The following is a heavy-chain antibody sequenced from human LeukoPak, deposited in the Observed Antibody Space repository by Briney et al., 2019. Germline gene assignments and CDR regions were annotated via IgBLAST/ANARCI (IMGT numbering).Heavy chain of an antibody. CDR2: ISSSSSTI. J-gene: IGHJ6*03. CDR3: ARSFSDFWNGYHYYYYYYMDV. CDR1: GFTFSNYS. V-gene: IGHV3-48*01. Sequence: GGSLRLSCAASGFTFSNYSMNLVRQAPGKGLEWVSYISSSSSTIYYADSVKGRFTISRDNGKNSLYLQMNSLRAEDTAVYYCARSFSDFWNGYHYYYYYYMDVWGKGTTVTVSS. D-gene: IGHD3-3*01.